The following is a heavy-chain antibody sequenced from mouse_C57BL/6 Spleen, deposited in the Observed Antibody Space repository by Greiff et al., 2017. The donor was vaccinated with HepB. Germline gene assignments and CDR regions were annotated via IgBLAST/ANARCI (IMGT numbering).Heavy chain of an antibody. D-gene: IGHD1-1*01. CDR1: GYAFSSSW. J-gene: IGHJ2*01. V-gene: IGHV1-82*01. Sequence: VQLQQSGPELVKPGASVKISCKASGYAFSSSWMNWVKQRPGKGLEWIGRIYPGDGDTNYNGKVKGKATLTADKASSTAYMQISSLTSEDSAVYFCARGGDGSYYFDYWGQGTTLTVSS. CDR2: IYPGDGDT. CDR3: ARGGDGSYYFDY.